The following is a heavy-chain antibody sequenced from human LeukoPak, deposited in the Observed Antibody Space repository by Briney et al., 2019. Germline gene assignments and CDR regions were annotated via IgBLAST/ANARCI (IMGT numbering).Heavy chain of an antibody. J-gene: IGHJ4*02. CDR2: ISWNSGSI. V-gene: IGHV3-9*01. Sequence: QSGGSLRLSCAASGFTFDDYAMHWVRQAPGKGLEWVSGISWNSGSIGYADSVKGRFTISRDNAKNSLYLQMNSLRAEDTAVYYCARGGSYGSGSYRTGALDYWGQGTLVTVSS. CDR1: GFTFDDYA. D-gene: IGHD3-10*01. CDR3: ARGGSYGSGSYRTGALDY.